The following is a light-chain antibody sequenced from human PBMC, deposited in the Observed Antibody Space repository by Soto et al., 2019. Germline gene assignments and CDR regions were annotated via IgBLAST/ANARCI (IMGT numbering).Light chain of an antibody. CDR1: SSDIGDYNY. V-gene: IGLV2-8*01. CDR2: EVS. Sequence: QSALTQPPSASGSPGQSGTISFAGTSSDIGDYNYVYWYQQHPGNAPKLMIYEVSQRPSGVTDRFSGSKSGNTASLTVSGLRAEDESDYYCSSYAGSNKWLFGTGTKVTVL. CDR3: SSYAGSNKWL. J-gene: IGLJ1*01.